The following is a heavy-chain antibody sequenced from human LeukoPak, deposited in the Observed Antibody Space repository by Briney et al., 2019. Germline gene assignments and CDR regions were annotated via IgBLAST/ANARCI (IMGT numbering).Heavy chain of an antibody. D-gene: IGHD2-15*01. CDR2: IYYSGST. Sequence: SQTLSLTCAVSGGSISSGDYYWSWIRQPPGKGLEWIGYIYYSGSTYYNPSLKSRVTISVDTSKNQFSLKLGSVTAADTAVYYCARRGYCSGGSCYFDYWGQGTLVTVSS. CDR1: GGSISSGDYY. J-gene: IGHJ4*02. CDR3: ARRGYCSGGSCYFDY. V-gene: IGHV4-30-4*01.